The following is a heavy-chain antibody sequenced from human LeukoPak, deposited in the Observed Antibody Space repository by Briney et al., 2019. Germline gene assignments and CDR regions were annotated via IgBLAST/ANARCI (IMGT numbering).Heavy chain of an antibody. CDR2: IIPIFGTA. D-gene: IGHD3-16*01. J-gene: IGHJ4*02. V-gene: IGHV1-69*06. CDR3: ARRPNANSFDY. CDR1: GGTFSSYA. Sequence: SVKVSCKASGGTFSSYAISWVRQAPGQGLEWMGGIIPIFGTANYAQKFQGRVTITADKSTSTAYMELSSLRSDDTAVYYCARRPNANSFDYWGQGTLVTVSS.